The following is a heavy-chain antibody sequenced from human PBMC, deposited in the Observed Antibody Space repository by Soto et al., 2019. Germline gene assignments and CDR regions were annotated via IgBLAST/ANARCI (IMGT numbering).Heavy chain of an antibody. CDR2: IYWDDSK. CDR1: GFSLSTSGVG. Sequence: SGPTLVNPTQTLTLTCTFSGFSLSTSGVGVGWILQPPGKALEWLAVIYWDDSKHYSPSLRSRLTITKDTSKNQVVLTMTNMDPMYTGTYYCAHKGPEDWPLDYWGQGTLVTVSS. D-gene: IGHD3-9*01. CDR3: AHKGPEDWPLDY. J-gene: IGHJ4*02. V-gene: IGHV2-5*02.